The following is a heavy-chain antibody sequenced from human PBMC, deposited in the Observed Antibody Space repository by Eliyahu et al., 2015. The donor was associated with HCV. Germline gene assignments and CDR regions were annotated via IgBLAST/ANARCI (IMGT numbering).Heavy chain of an antibody. Sequence: QVQLQESGPGLVKPSETLSLTCTVSGGSVSXGGYFWGWIRQPPGKGLEWXGYIYYSGSTTYNPSLKSRVTISVDTSKNQFSLKLRSVTAADTAVYYCARSSGWPRLDAFDIWGQGTMVTASS. CDR1: GGSVSXGGYF. D-gene: IGHD6-19*01. CDR3: ARSSGWPRLDAFDI. CDR2: IYYSGST. V-gene: IGHV4-61*08. J-gene: IGHJ3*02.